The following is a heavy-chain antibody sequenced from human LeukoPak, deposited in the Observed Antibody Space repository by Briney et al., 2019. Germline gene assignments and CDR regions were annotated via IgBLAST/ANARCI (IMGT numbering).Heavy chain of an antibody. J-gene: IGHJ4*02. V-gene: IGHV1-69*13. Sequence: SVKVSCKASGGTFSSYAISWVRQAPGQGLEWMGGIIPIFGTANYAQKLQGRVTITADESASTAYMELSSLRSEDTAVYYCARSPQQLVLDVGYWGQGTLVTVSS. CDR1: GGTFSSYA. D-gene: IGHD6-13*01. CDR2: IIPIFGTA. CDR3: ARSPQQLVLDVGY.